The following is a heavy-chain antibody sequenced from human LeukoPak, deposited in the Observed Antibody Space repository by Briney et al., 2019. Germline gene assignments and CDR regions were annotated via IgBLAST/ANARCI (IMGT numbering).Heavy chain of an antibody. J-gene: IGHJ6*02. CDR1: GGTFSSYA. Sequence: ASVKVSCKASGGTFSSYAISWVRQAPGQGLEWMGGIIPIFGTANYAQKFQGRVTITADESTSTAYMELSSLRSEDTAVYYCADSXSASYYYYGMDVWGQGTTVTVSS. V-gene: IGHV1-69*13. CDR3: ADSXSASYYYYGMDV. CDR2: IIPIFGTA. D-gene: IGHD3-22*01.